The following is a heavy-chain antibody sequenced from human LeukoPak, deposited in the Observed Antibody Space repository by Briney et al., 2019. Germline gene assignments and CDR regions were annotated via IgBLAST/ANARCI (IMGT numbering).Heavy chain of an antibody. J-gene: IGHJ3*02. V-gene: IGHV4-61*02. Sequence: PSETLSLTCTVSGGSISSGSYYWSWIRQPAGKGLKWIGRIYTSGSTNYNPSLKSRVTISVDTSKNQFSLKLSSVTAADTAVYYCARDRGAAYCGGDCYSAFDIWGQGTMVTVSS. CDR1: GGSISSGSYY. CDR2: IYTSGST. D-gene: IGHD2-21*02. CDR3: ARDRGAAYCGGDCYSAFDI.